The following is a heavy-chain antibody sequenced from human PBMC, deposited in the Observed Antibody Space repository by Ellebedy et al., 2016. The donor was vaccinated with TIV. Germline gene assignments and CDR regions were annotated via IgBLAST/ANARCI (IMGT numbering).Heavy chain of an antibody. CDR1: GYTFTSYY. CDR2: INPSGGST. CDR3: ATGTLRDIVLRG. J-gene: IGHJ4*02. Sequence: ASVKVSCXASGYTFTSYYMHWVRQAPGQGLEWMGIINPSGGSTSYAQKFQGRVTMTRDTSTSTVYMELSSLRSEDTAVYYCATGTLRDIVLRGWGQGTLVTVSS. V-gene: IGHV1-46*01. D-gene: IGHD2-8*01.